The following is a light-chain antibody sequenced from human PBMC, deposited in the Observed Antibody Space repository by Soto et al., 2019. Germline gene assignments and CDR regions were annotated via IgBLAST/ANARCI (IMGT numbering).Light chain of an antibody. CDR1: SSDVGGYNY. CDR2: DVS. V-gene: IGLV2-14*01. J-gene: IGLJ2*01. CDR3: SSYTSSSIVV. Sequence: QSALTQPASVSGSPVPAITISCTGTSSDVGGYNYVSWYQQHPGKAPKLMIYDVSNRPSGVSNRFSGSKSGNTASLTISGLQAEDEADYYCSSYTSSSIVVFGGGTKVTVL.